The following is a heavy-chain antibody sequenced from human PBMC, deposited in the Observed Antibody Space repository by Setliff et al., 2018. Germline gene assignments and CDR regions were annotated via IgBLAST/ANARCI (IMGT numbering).Heavy chain of an antibody. D-gene: IGHD5-18*01. Sequence: ASVKVSCKASGYTFRNYAFAWVRQAPGQGLEWVGWISVYNGDTNYAQKFQGRVTLTTHTSTSTAYMELRSLTSDDSAFYYCARAPSVELVTIRTNSWFTYWGQGTLVTVS. J-gene: IGHJ4*02. CDR3: ARAPSVELVTIRTNSWFTY. CDR1: GYTFRNYA. CDR2: ISVYNGDT. V-gene: IGHV1-18*01.